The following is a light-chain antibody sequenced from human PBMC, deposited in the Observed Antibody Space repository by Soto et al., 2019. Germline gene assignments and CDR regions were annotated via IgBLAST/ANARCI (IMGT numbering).Light chain of an antibody. V-gene: IGKV1-5*01. CDR2: DAS. CDR3: QQYDSFSVWT. Sequence: DIQMTQSPSTLSASVGDRVTITCRASQGISGWLAWYQQKAGKAPILLIFDASSLMSGVPSRFNGSGYGTQFTLTTNRLQPDDSARHNCQQYDSFSVWTFGQGTKVDIK. CDR1: QGISGW. J-gene: IGKJ1*01.